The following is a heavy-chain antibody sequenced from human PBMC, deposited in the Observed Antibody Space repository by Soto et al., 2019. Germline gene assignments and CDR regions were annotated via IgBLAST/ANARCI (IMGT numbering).Heavy chain of an antibody. CDR1: GGTFSSYA. J-gene: IGHJ4*02. V-gene: IGHV1-69*13. Sequence: ASEKVSCKASGGTFSSYAISWVRQAPGQGLEWMGGIIPIFGTANYAQKFQGRVTITADESTSTAYMELSSLRSEDTAVYYCAREVGDAAYFDYWGQGTLVTVSS. D-gene: IGHD6-25*01. CDR3: AREVGDAAYFDY. CDR2: IIPIFGTA.